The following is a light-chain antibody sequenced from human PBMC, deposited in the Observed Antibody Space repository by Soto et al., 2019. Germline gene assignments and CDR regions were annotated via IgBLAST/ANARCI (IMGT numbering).Light chain of an antibody. CDR3: QQYDKWRT. Sequence: EIVLTQSPATLSLSPGERATLSCRASQSVSNYLAWYQLKSGQAPRLLIYDASNRATGIPARISGSGSGTEFTLTISSLQSEDFAVYYCQQYDKWRTFGQGTKVDI. CDR1: QSVSNY. V-gene: IGKV3D-15*01. CDR2: DAS. J-gene: IGKJ1*01.